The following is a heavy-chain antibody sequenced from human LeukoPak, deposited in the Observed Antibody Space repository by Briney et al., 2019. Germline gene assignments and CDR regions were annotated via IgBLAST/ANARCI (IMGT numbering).Heavy chain of an antibody. CDR2: ISSSGSTI. V-gene: IGHV3-48*04. CDR3: ARDQIGFEDAFDI. D-gene: IGHD3-3*01. CDR1: GFTFSSYG. Sequence: PGGSLRLSCVASGFTFSSYGMTWVRQAPGKGLEWVSYISSSGSTIYYADSVKGRFTISRDNAKNSLYLQMNSLRAEDTAVYYCARDQIGFEDAFDIWGQGTMVTVSS. J-gene: IGHJ3*02.